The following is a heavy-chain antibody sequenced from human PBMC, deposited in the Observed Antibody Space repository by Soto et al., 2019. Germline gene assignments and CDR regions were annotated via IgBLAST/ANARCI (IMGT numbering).Heavy chain of an antibody. Sequence: QITLKESGPTLVKPTQTLTLTCSFSGFSLSTSGVGVGWIRQPPGKALEWLALIYWDDDKRYSPSLERRLTITRDTSKNQVVLTMTNMNPVDTATYYCARRRRAAGGYYFDYWGQGAHITVSS. V-gene: IGHV2-5*02. CDR2: IYWDDDK. D-gene: IGHD6-13*01. CDR1: GFSLSTSGVG. CDR3: ARRRRAAGGYYFDY. J-gene: IGHJ4*02.